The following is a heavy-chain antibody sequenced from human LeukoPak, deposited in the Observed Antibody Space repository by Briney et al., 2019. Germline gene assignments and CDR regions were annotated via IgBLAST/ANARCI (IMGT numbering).Heavy chain of an antibody. CDR1: TSR. D-gene: IGHD3-22*01. Sequence: ASVKVSCKATSRISWVRQAPGQGLEWMGWIGTYGGDTYYAQRFQGRITVTTDTSTSTVYMELRNLRSDDTAVYYCARDLWNFYDDSGYDRDFDSWGQGTLVTVSS. CDR3: ARDLWNFYDDSGYDRDFDS. J-gene: IGHJ5*01. CDR2: IGTYGGDT. V-gene: IGHV1-18*01.